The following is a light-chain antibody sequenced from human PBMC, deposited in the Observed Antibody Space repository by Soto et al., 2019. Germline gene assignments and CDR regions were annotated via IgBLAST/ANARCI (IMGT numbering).Light chain of an antibody. V-gene: IGLV2-8*01. CDR1: SSDVGGYDY. J-gene: IGLJ1*01. Sequence: QSALTQPPSASGSPGQSVAISCTGTSSDVGGYDYVSWYQQHPGKAPKLMIYDVTKRPSGVPDRFSGSKSGNTASLTVSGLQAEDEADYCCSSYAGTHIVFGTGTKVTVL. CDR3: SSYAGTHIV. CDR2: DVT.